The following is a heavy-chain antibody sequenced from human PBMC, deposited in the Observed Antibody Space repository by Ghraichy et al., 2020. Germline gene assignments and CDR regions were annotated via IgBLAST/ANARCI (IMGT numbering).Heavy chain of an antibody. Sequence: SQTLSLTCTVSGTSMNNYYWTWIRQPSGKGLEWIGYIYYSGSTNYNPSLKSRVTISVDTSKNQFSLNLSSVTAADTAVYYCARFSSSRTAILHYWGQGTLVTVSS. CDR2: IYYSGST. CDR1: GTSMNNYY. D-gene: IGHD2-21*02. CDR3: ARFSSSRTAILHY. V-gene: IGHV4-59*01. J-gene: IGHJ4*02.